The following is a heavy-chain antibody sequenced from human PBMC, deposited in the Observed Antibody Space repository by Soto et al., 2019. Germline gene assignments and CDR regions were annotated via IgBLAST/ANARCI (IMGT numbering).Heavy chain of an antibody. V-gene: IGHV1-8*01. Sequence: QVQLVQSGAEVKKPGASVTVSCKASGYTFTNYHIHWVRQATGQGLEWMGWMNPNSGDTGYAQKFQGRVTMTRDTSITAAYMELGGLRSEDTAGYYCARGGGGRWYSGDYWGQGTLVTVSS. J-gene: IGHJ4*02. CDR2: MNPNSGDT. CDR1: GYTFTNYH. CDR3: ARGGGGRWYSGDY. D-gene: IGHD6-13*01.